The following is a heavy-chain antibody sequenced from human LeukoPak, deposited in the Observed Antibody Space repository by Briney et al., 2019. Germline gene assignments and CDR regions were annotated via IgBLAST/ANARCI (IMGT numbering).Heavy chain of an antibody. CDR2: ISASGDST. D-gene: IGHD6-19*01. J-gene: IGHJ4*02. Sequence: GGSLRLSCADSGFTFSSYAMSWVRQAPGKGLEWVSAISASGDSTHYADSVEGRFTISRDNSRNTLYLQMNSLRAEDTAVYYCAGSRSSSGWANFDYWGQGTLVTVSS. CDR3: AGSRSSSGWANFDY. V-gene: IGHV3-23*01. CDR1: GFTFSSYA.